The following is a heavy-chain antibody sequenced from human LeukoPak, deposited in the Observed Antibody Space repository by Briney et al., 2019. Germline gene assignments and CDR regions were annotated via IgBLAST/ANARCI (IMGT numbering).Heavy chain of an antibody. Sequence: ASVKVSCKSSGYTFTSYGISWVRHAPGQGREGMGWISAYNGNTNYAQKLQGRVTMTTDTSTSTAYMELRSLRSHDPAVYYCARQEAHITMVNWFDPWGQGTLVPVSS. CDR1: GYTFTSYG. CDR3: ARQEAHITMVNWFDP. D-gene: IGHD3-10*01. CDR2: ISAYNGNT. J-gene: IGHJ5*02. V-gene: IGHV1-18*01.